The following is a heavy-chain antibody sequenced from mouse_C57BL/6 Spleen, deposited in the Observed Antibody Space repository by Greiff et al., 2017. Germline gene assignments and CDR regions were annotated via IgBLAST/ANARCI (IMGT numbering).Heavy chain of an antibody. Sequence: QVQLQQSGPELVKPGASVKISCKASGYAFSSSWMNWVKQRPGKGLEWIGRIYPGDGDTNYNGKFKGKATLTADKSSSTAYMQLSSLTSEDSAVYFCATYYDYDYYAMDYWGQGTSVTVSS. D-gene: IGHD2-4*01. CDR1: GYAFSSSW. CDR2: IYPGDGDT. V-gene: IGHV1-82*01. J-gene: IGHJ4*01. CDR3: ATYYDYDYYAMDY.